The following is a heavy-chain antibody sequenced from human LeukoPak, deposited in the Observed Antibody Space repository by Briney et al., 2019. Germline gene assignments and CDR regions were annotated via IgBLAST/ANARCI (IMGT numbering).Heavy chain of an antibody. Sequence: GGSLRLSCAASGFSFNKYWMHWVRQAPGKGLVWVSRMNIDGSNRDYAESVRGRFTISRDNAKNTLYLQMNSLRVDDTAVYYCTRVGVGTVRRSFDIWAQGKTVTVS. CDR3: TRVGVGTVRRSFDI. CDR2: MNIDGSNR. D-gene: IGHD2-21*02. CDR1: GFSFNKYW. J-gene: IGHJ3*02. V-gene: IGHV3-74*01.